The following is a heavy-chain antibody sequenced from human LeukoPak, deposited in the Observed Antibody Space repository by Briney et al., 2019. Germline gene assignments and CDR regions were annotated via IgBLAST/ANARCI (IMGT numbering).Heavy chain of an antibody. V-gene: IGHV4-39*01. CDR1: GGSMSSSTYS. D-gene: IGHD3-22*01. CDR3: ARQEDYYRFDY. CDR2: VYYSGTT. Sequence: SETLSLTCTVSGGSMSSSTYSWVWIRQPPGKGLEWIGSVYYSGTTYYNSSLKSRVTLSADTSKNEFSLKLSAVTAADTAVYYCARQEDYYRFDYWGLGTLVTVSS. J-gene: IGHJ4*02.